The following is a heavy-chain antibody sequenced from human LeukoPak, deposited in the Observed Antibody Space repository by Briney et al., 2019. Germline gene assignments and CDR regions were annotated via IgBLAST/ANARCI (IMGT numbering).Heavy chain of an antibody. V-gene: IGHV3-64*01. CDR2: ITSNGGST. J-gene: IGHJ4*02. Sequence: PGGSLRLSCAASGFTFSSYAMHWVRQAPGKGLEYVSAITSNGGSTHYANSVKGRFTISRDNSKNTLYLQMGSLRAEDMAVYYCARVLSLRYFDLPLDYWGQGTLVTVSS. CDR3: ARVLSLRYFDLPLDY. D-gene: IGHD3-9*01. CDR1: GFTFSSYA.